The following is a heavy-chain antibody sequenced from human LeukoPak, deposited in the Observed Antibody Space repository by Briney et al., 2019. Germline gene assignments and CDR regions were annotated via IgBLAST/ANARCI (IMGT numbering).Heavy chain of an antibody. D-gene: IGHD1-26*01. J-gene: IGHJ5*02. CDR2: TNHSGST. CDR1: GGSFSGYY. Sequence: PSETLSLTCAVYGGSFSGYYWSWIRQPPGKGLEWIGETNHSGSTNYNPSLKSRVTISVDTSKNQFSLKLNSVTAADTAVYYCARAGWELLSASFDPWGQGTLVIVSS. V-gene: IGHV4-34*01. CDR3: ARAGWELLSASFDP.